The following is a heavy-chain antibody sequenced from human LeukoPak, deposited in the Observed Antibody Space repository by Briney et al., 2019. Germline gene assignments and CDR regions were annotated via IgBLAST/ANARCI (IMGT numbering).Heavy chain of an antibody. CDR2: IYYSGST. Sequence: PSETLSLTCTVSGGSISSSSYYWGWIRQPPRKGLEWIGSIYYSGSTYYNPSLKSRVTISVDTSKNQFSLKLSSVTAADTAVYCCARVIPRSGSYNWFDPWGQGTLVTVSS. D-gene: IGHD3-10*01. V-gene: IGHV4-39*07. J-gene: IGHJ5*02. CDR3: ARVIPRSGSYNWFDP. CDR1: GGSISSSSYY.